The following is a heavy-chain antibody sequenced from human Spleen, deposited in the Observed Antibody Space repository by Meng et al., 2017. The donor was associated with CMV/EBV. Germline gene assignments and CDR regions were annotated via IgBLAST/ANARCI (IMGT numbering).Heavy chain of an antibody. Sequence: SVKVSCKASGYTFTSYGISWVRQAPGQGLEWMGRIIPILGIANYAQKFQGRVTITADKSTSTAYMELSSLRSEDTAVYYCARVGYSYGPYYGMDVWGQGTTVTVSS. D-gene: IGHD5-18*01. V-gene: IGHV1-69*04. J-gene: IGHJ6*02. CDR2: IIPILGIA. CDR3: ARVGYSYGPYYGMDV. CDR1: GYTFTSYG.